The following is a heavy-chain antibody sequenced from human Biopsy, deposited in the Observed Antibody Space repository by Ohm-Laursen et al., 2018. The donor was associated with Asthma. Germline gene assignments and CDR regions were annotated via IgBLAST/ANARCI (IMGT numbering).Heavy chain of an antibody. D-gene: IGHD3-10*01. CDR3: ARMGGSRIFDY. CDR2: IDWGDEK. CDR1: GFSLSTSGMC. V-gene: IGHV2-70*01. J-gene: IGHJ4*02. Sequence: TQTLTLTGTFSGFSLSTSGMCVSWIRQPPGKALEWLALIDWGDEKYYSASLKTRLTISKDTSKNQVVLTMTNMDPVDTATYYCARMGGSRIFDYWGQGTLVTVSS.